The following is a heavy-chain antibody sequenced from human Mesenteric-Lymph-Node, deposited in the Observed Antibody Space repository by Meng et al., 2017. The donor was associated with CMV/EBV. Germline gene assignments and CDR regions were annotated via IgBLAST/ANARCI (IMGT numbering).Heavy chain of an antibody. Sequence: GGSLRLSCAASGFSFSSYAMHWVRQAPGKGLEYVSSITSNGGSTYYADSVKGRFTISRDNSKNTLYLQMGSLRAGDTAVYYCARAVGYSNYAYYYYGMDVWGQGTTVTVSS. CDR1: GFSFSSYA. J-gene: IGHJ6*02. CDR3: ARAVGYSNYAYYYYGMDV. CDR2: ITSNGGST. D-gene: IGHD4-11*01. V-gene: IGHV3-64*02.